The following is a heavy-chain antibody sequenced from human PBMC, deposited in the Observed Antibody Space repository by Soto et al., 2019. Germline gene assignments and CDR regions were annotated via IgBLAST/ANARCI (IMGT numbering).Heavy chain of an antibody. CDR2: IHPSDGGS. D-gene: IGHD3-22*01. CDR3: ARGSGYYYWDDY. CDR1: GYTLNTYY. Sequence: VSVKVSCKPSGYTLNTYYLHWVRQAPGQGLEWMGMIHPSDGGSTYAQKFQGRVTMTRDTSASTAYMELSSLRSEDTAVYYCARGSGYYYWDDYWGPG. V-gene: IGHV1-46*02. J-gene: IGHJ4*02.